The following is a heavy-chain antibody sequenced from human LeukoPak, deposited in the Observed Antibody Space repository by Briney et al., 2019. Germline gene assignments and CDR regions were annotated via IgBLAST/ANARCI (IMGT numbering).Heavy chain of an antibody. J-gene: IGHJ4*02. CDR1: GGSISSYY. D-gene: IGHD3-22*01. Sequence: SETLSLTCTVSGGSISSYYWSWIRQTPGKGLEWIGDIYYSGSTNYNPSLKSRVTISVDTSKNQFSLKLSSVTAADTAVYYCARGRHYYDSSGYQFDYWGQGTLVTVSS. V-gene: IGHV4-59*01. CDR3: ARGRHYYDSSGYQFDY. CDR2: IYYSGST.